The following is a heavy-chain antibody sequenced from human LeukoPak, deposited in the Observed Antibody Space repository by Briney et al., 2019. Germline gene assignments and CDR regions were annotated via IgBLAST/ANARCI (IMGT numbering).Heavy chain of an antibody. Sequence: SVKVSCKASGCTFSSYTISWVRQAPGQGLEWMGRIIPILGIANYAQKFQGRVTITADKSTSTAYMELSSLRSEDTAVYYCARVLEYCSGGSCSRGFDYWGQGTLVTVSS. CDR1: GCTFSSYT. CDR3: ARVLEYCSGGSCSRGFDY. J-gene: IGHJ4*02. CDR2: IIPILGIA. D-gene: IGHD2-15*01. V-gene: IGHV1-69*02.